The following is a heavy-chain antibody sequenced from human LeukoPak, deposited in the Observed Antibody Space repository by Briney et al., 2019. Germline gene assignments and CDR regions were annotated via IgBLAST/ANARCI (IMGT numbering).Heavy chain of an antibody. CDR1: GYTLTELS. J-gene: IGHJ6*02. CDR2: FDPEDGET. CDR3: ATDLYPYYYDSSGYQGMDV. D-gene: IGHD3-22*01. V-gene: IGHV1-24*01. Sequence: RASVTVSCKVSGYTLTELSMHWVRQAPGKGLEWMGGFDPEDGETIYAQKFQGRVTMTEDTSTDTAYMELSSRRSEDTAVYYCATDLYPYYYDSSGYQGMDVWGQGTTVTVSS.